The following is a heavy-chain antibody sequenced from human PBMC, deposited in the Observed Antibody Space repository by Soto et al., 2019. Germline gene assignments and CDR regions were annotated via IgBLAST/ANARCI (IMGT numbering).Heavy chain of an antibody. J-gene: IGHJ4*02. Sequence: SVKVSCKASGGTFSTYGISWVRQAPGQGLEWMGWISAYSGNTNYAQKFQGRVTITADESTSTAYMELSSLRSEDTAVYYCARGPHLRILSMWYFDYWGQGTLVTVSS. CDR3: ARGPHLRILSMWYFDY. V-gene: IGHV1-69*13. D-gene: IGHD2-15*01. CDR1: GGTFSTYG. CDR2: ISAYSGNT.